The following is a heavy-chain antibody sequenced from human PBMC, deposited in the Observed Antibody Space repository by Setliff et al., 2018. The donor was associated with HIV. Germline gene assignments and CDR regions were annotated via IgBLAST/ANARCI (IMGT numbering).Heavy chain of an antibody. V-gene: IGHV1-18*01. CDR1: GYTFTTYD. D-gene: IGHD4-17*01. CDR2: ISAYNGNT. J-gene: IGHJ4*02. CDR3: ARTDYGGNSGGNYFDY. Sequence: ASVKVSCKASGYTFTTYDITWVRQAPGQGLEWMGWISAYNGNTNYAQKLQGRVTMTTDTATSTAYMEVRSLRSDDTAVYYCARTDYGGNSGGNYFDYWGQGSLVTVSS.